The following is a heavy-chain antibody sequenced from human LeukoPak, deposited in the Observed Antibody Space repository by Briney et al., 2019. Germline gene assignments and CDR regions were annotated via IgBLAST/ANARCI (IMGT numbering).Heavy chain of an antibody. CDR3: ARGAYSSGYYIDY. CDR2: IYYSGST. J-gene: IGHJ4*02. V-gene: IGHV4-39*01. D-gene: IGHD3-22*01. CDR1: GGSISSSSYY. Sequence: SETLSLTCTVSGGSISSSSYYWGWIRQPPGKGLEWIGSIYYSGSTYYNPSLKSRVTISVDTSKNQFSLKLSSVTAADTAVYYCARGAYSSGYYIDYWGQGTLVTVSS.